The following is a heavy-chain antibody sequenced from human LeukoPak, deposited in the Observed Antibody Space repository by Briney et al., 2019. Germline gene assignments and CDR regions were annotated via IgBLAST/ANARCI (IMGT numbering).Heavy chain of an antibody. CDR2: IKSKTDGGTT. Sequence: PGGSLRLSCAASGFTFSNAWMSWVRQAPGKGLEWVGRIKSKTDGGTTDYAAPVKGRFTISRDDSKNTLYLQMNSLKTEDTAVYYCTTWNTVTTEAPGAFDIWGQGTMVTVSS. CDR3: TTWNTVTTEAPGAFDI. CDR1: GFTFSNAW. D-gene: IGHD4-17*01. V-gene: IGHV3-15*01. J-gene: IGHJ3*02.